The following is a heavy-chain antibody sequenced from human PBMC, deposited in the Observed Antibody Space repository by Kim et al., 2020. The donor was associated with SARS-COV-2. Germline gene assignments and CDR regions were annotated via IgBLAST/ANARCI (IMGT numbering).Heavy chain of an antibody. Sequence: ASVKVSCKASGYTFSSSNINWVRQAPGQGLEWMGWSNTFNGDRKYAEKFQGRVTMTIDTSASTAYMELRGLKSDDTGVYYCARDRYSRGRGPSYLWGQGT. CDR1: GYTFSSSN. V-gene: IGHV1-18*01. CDR3: ARDRYSRGRGPSYL. CDR2: SNTFNGDR. D-gene: IGHD3-16*02. J-gene: IGHJ6*01.